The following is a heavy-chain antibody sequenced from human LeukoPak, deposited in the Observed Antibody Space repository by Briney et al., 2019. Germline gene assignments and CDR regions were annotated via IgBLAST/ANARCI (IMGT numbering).Heavy chain of an antibody. CDR2: ISSRGDTI. CDR1: GVPFSDNF. CDR3: ARGGYGWTFNQ. D-gene: IGHD2/OR15-2a*01. Sequence: SLRLSCTASGVPFSDNFMGWLRQAPGKGLEWVSYISSRGDTIHYSDAVKGRFSISRDNSKRSLYLQMNRLRIDDTAVYYCARGGYGWTFNQWGQGTLVSVSS. V-gene: IGHV3-11*01. J-gene: IGHJ4*02.